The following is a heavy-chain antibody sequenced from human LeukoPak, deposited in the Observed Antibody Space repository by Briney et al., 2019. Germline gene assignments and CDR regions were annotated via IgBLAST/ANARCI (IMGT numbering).Heavy chain of an antibody. D-gene: IGHD1-26*01. J-gene: IGHJ3*02. Sequence: PSETLSLTCTVSGGSISSSSYYWGWIRQPPGKGLEWIGYIYNSGSTNYNPSLKSRVTISVDTSKNQFSLRLSSVTAADTAAYYCARRSSESYFDAFDIWGQGTMVTVSS. CDR1: GGSISSSSYY. CDR2: IYNSGST. CDR3: ARRSSESYFDAFDI. V-gene: IGHV4-61*05.